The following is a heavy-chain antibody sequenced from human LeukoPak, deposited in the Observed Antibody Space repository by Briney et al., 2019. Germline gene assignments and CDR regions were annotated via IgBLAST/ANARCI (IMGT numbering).Heavy chain of an antibody. D-gene: IGHD3-22*01. CDR3: AKGVQYYYDRSGYYFDY. CDR1: GFTFSSYA. Sequence: GGSLRLSCAASGFTFSSYAMSWVRQAPRKGLEWVSAISGSGGSTYYADSVKGRFTISRDNSKNTLYLQMDSLRAEDTAVYYCAKGVQYYYDRSGYYFDYWGQGTLVTVSS. CDR2: ISGSGGST. V-gene: IGHV3-23*01. J-gene: IGHJ4*02.